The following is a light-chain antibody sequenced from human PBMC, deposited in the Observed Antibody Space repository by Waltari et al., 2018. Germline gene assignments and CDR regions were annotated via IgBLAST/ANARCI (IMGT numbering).Light chain of an antibody. CDR1: HTDVGAYGC. J-gene: IGLJ2*01. CDR2: EVT. V-gene: IGLV2-14*01. Sequence: QSALTQPASVSGSPGQSLTISCTGSHTDVGAYGCVSWYQHHPGKAPKLIIYEVTNRPSGISNRFSASKSDDTASLTISGLQAEDEATYYCSSCSYAPTTTVIFGGGTKVTVL. CDR3: SSCSYAPTTTVI.